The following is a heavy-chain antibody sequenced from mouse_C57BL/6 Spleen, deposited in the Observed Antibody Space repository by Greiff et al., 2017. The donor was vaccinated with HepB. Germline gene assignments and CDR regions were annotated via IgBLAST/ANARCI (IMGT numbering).Heavy chain of an antibody. V-gene: IGHV5-17*01. CDR2: ISSGSSTI. J-gene: IGHJ4*01. D-gene: IGHD2-4*01. Sequence: EVKLQESGGGLVKPGGSLKLSCAASGFTFSDYGMHWVRQAPEKGLEWVAYISSGSSTIYYADTVKGRFTISRDNAKNTLFLQMTSLRSEDTAMYYCARGGIYYDYDNYAMDYWGQGTSVTVSS. CDR3: ARGGIYYDYDNYAMDY. CDR1: GFTFSDYG.